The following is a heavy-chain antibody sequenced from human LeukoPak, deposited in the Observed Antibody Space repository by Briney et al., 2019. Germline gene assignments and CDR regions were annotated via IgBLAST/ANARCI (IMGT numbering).Heavy chain of an antibody. V-gene: IGHV3-21*01. CDR2: ISSSSAYI. CDR3: ARDRYCSSTSCYFDAFDI. J-gene: IGHJ3*02. CDR1: GFTFSGYS. D-gene: IGHD2-2*01. Sequence: GGSLRLSCAASGFTFSGYSMNWLRQAPGKGLEWISSISSSSAYIYQADSVKGRFTISRDNAKNSLYLQMNSLRAEDTAVYYCARDRYCSSTSCYFDAFDIWGQGTMVTVSS.